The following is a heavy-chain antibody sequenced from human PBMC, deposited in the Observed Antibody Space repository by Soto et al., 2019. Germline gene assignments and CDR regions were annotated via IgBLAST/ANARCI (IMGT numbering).Heavy chain of an antibody. CDR1: GVSISSNNW. J-gene: IGHJ5*02. CDR3: ATLKTYPIFGPYNWFDP. Sequence: QVQLQESGPGLVKPSATLSLTCAVSGVSISSNNWWSWVRQPPGKGLEWIGEIYHSGSTNYNPSRKXRFTXSXHKSKNPFSLKLSSMTAADTAVYYCATLKTYPIFGPYNWFDPWGQGTLVTVSS. CDR2: IYHSGST. V-gene: IGHV4-4*02. D-gene: IGHD3-3*01.